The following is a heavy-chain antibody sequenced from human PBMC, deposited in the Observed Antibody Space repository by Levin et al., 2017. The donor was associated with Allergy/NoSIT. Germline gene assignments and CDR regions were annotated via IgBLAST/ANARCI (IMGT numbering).Heavy chain of an antibody. D-gene: IGHD6-19*01. CDR2: ISAYNANT. CDR3: ARAGPSIAVDYFDY. CDR1: GYTFTSYG. Sequence: ASVKVSCKASGYTFTSYGISWVRQAPGQGLEWMGWISAYNANTNYAQKLQGRVTMTTDTSTSTAYMELRSLRSDDTAVYYCARAGPSIAVDYFDYWGQGTLVTVSS. V-gene: IGHV1-18*01. J-gene: IGHJ4*02.